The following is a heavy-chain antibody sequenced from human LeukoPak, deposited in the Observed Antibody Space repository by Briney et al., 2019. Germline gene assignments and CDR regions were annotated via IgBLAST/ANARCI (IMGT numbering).Heavy chain of an antibody. CDR1: GFTFSSYS. Sequence: GGSLRLSCAASGFTFSSYSMSWVRRAPGKGLEWVSSISSSSSYIYYADSVKGRFTISRDNAKNSLYLQMNSLRAEDTAVYYCALGCSSTSCYSLWGQGTLVTVSS. J-gene: IGHJ4*02. CDR2: ISSSSSYI. CDR3: ALGCSSTSCYSL. D-gene: IGHD2-2*02. V-gene: IGHV3-21*01.